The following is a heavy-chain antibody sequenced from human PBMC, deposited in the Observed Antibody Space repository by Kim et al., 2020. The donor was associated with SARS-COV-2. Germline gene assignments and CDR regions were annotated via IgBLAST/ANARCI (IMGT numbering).Heavy chain of an antibody. CDR3: NRGVWGVMDV. J-gene: IGHJ6*02. Sequence: GGSLRLSCAASGFTFNNAWMSWVRQAPGKGPEWVGRIKSKIDGGTADYAALVKGRFTILRDDSKGTLYLQMNSLKTEDTAVYYCNRGVWGVMDVWGQGTTVTVSS. D-gene: IGHD3-10*01. V-gene: IGHV3-15*01. CDR2: IKSKIDGGTA. CDR1: GFTFNNAW.